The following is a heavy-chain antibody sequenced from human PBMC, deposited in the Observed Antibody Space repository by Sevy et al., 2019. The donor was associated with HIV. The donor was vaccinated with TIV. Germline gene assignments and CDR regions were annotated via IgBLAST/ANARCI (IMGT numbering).Heavy chain of an antibody. D-gene: IGHD3-10*01. Sequence: SETLSLTCTVSGGSISSYYWSWIRQPPGKGLEWIGYIYYSGSTNYNPSLKSRVTISVDTSKNQFSLKLSSVTAADTAVYYCAGGHVWFRRFDPWGQGTLVTVSS. J-gene: IGHJ5*02. CDR3: AGGHVWFRRFDP. V-gene: IGHV4-59*01. CDR1: GGSISSYY. CDR2: IYYSGST.